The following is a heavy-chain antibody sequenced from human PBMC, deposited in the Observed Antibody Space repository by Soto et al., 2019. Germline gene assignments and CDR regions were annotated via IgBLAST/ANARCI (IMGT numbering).Heavy chain of an antibody. CDR2: IIPILGIA. D-gene: IGHD2-2*01. CDR3: ARDLYSPYCSSTSCRRNWFDP. V-gene: IGHV1-69*08. Sequence: QVQLVQSGAEVKKPGSSVKVSCKASGGTFSSYTISWVRQAPGQGLEWMGRIIPILGIANYAQKFQGRVTITADKSTSTAYRELSSLTSDDTAVYYCARDLYSPYCSSTSCRRNWFDPWGQGTLVNVSS. J-gene: IGHJ5*02. CDR1: GGTFSSYT.